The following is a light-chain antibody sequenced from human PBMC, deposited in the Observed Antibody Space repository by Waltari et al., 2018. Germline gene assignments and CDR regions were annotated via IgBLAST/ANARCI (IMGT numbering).Light chain of an antibody. CDR2: WAS. CDR1: QSVLSSSNSQNY. CDR3: QQYYSTPWT. V-gene: IGKV4-1*01. J-gene: IGKJ1*01. Sequence: DIVMTQSPDSLAVSLGERATINCKSSQSVLSSSNSQNYLAWYQQKPGQPPKLLIYWASTRESGVPDRFSGSESGTDFTLTISSLQAEDVAVYYCQQYYSTPWTFGQGTKVEIK.